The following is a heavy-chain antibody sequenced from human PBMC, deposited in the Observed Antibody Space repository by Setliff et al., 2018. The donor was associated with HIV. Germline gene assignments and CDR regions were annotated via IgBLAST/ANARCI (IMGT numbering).Heavy chain of an antibody. V-gene: IGHV4-39*02. CDR3: ASRGPEIEQLWFGYFDL. J-gene: IGHJ2*01. Sequence: PSETLSLTCSVSGGSISSGSYYWGWIRQPPGKGLEWIGTVYYSGSTYYNPSLKSRVTISVDASKNHFSLKVSSVTAEDTAVYYCASRGPEIEQLWFGYFDLWGRGTLVTVSS. D-gene: IGHD3-10*01. CDR1: GGSISSGSYY. CDR2: VYYSGST.